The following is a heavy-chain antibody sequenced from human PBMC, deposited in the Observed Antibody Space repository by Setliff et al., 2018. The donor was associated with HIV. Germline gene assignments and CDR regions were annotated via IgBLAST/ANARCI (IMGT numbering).Heavy chain of an antibody. Sequence: SETLSLTCAVSGASFVGDNHWSWIRQTPERGLEWIAYFMYTDIHYVNYLNYRNPSLASRLSISVDKSKNQFSLKLSSVTAADAAVYCCASRVYYYDSSGYLREGGFDPWGQGTLVTVSS. CDR1: GASFVGDNH. CDR3: ASRVYYYDSSGYLREGGFDP. V-gene: IGHV4-30-4*01. J-gene: IGHJ5*02. CDR2: FMYTDIHYVNYLN. D-gene: IGHD3-22*01.